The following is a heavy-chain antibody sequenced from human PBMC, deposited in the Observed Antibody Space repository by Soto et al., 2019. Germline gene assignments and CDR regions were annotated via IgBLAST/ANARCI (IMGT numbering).Heavy chain of an antibody. V-gene: IGHV1-3*01. CDR3: ARAPWRSSSWFRFDH. CDR1: GYTFTSYA. CDR2: INAGNGNT. J-gene: IGHJ4*02. Sequence: ASVKVSCKASGYTFTSYAMHWVRQAPGQRLEWMGWINAGNGNTKYAQKFQGRVTITRDTSASTAYMELSSLRSEDTAVYYCARAPWRSSSWFRFDHWGQGTLVTVSS. D-gene: IGHD6-13*01.